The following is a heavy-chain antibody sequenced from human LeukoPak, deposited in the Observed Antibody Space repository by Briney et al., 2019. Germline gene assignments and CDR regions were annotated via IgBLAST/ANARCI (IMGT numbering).Heavy chain of an antibody. J-gene: IGHJ4*02. Sequence: GASVKVSCKASGYTFTSYDINWVRQATGQGLEWMGWMNPNSGNTGYAQKFQGRVTITRNTSISTAYMELSSLRSEDMAVYYCARSLGIAARPVIYYFDYWGQGTLVTVSS. V-gene: IGHV1-8*03. CDR1: GYTFTSYD. CDR2: MNPNSGNT. CDR3: ARSLGIAARPVIYYFDY. D-gene: IGHD6-6*01.